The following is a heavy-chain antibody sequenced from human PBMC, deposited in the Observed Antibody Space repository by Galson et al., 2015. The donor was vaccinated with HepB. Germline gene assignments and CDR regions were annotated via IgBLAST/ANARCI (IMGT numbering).Heavy chain of an antibody. CDR1: GFTFSDYY. Sequence: SLRLSCAASGFTFSDYYMSWLRQAPGKGLEWVSYISSSSSYTNYADSVKGRFTISRDNAKNSLYLQMNSLRAEDTAVYYCARVPIRKRVVISFDYWGQGTLVTVSS. V-gene: IGHV3-11*06. D-gene: IGHD3-3*01. CDR2: ISSSSSYT. CDR3: ARVPIRKRVVISFDY. J-gene: IGHJ4*02.